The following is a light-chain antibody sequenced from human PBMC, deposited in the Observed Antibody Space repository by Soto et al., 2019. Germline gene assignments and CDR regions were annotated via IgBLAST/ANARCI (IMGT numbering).Light chain of an antibody. Sequence: AIQMTQSPSSLSASVGDRVTITCRASQDIRSDLGWYQHKPGKAPKLLIYAATSLQTGVPSRFSGSGSGTDFTLTISSLQPEDFATYYCLQDYNYPLTFGQGTKVEIK. CDR2: AAT. V-gene: IGKV1-6*01. J-gene: IGKJ1*01. CDR1: QDIRSD. CDR3: LQDYNYPLT.